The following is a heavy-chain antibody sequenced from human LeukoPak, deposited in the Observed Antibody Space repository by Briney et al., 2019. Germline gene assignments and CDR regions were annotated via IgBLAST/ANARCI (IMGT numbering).Heavy chain of an antibody. CDR3: ASYVVVVAATGY. V-gene: IGHV4-39*01. Sequence: PSETLSLTCTVSGGSISSSSYYWGWIRQPPGKGLEWIGSIYYSGSTYYKPSLKSRVTISVDTSKNQSSLKLSSVTAADTAVYYCASYVVVVAATGYWGQGTLVTVSS. D-gene: IGHD2-15*01. CDR1: GGSISSSSYY. J-gene: IGHJ4*02. CDR2: IYYSGST.